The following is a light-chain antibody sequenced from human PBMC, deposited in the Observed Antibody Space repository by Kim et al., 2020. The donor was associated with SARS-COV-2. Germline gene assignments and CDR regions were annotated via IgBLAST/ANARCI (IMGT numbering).Light chain of an antibody. CDR3: QQYNKWLLYT. J-gene: IGKJ2*01. CDR2: GAY. Sequence: EIVMTQSPATLSVSPGERATLSCRASQSVSSNLAWYQQKPGQAPRILIYGAYITATAIPARFSGSGSGTEFTPTISRLQSEDFAVYYCQQYNKWLLYTFGQGTKLE. V-gene: IGKV3-15*01. CDR1: QSVSSN.